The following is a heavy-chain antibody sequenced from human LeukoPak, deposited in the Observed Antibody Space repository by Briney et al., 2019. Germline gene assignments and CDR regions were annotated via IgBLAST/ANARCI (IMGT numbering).Heavy chain of an antibody. Sequence: PGGSLRLSCAASGFTFSDYYMSWIRQAPGKGLEWVSYISSRGSTIYYADSVKGRFTISRDNSKNTLYLQMNSLRAEDTAVYYCATTRFLHWLLTGENDNWGQGILVTVSS. CDR2: ISSRGSTI. J-gene: IGHJ4*02. CDR3: ATTRFLHWLLTGENDN. D-gene: IGHD3-3*01. V-gene: IGHV3-11*01. CDR1: GFTFSDYY.